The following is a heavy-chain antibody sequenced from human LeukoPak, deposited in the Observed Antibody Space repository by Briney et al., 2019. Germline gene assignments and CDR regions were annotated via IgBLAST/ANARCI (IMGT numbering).Heavy chain of an antibody. CDR1: GFTFSSYA. CDR2: ISGSGGNT. D-gene: IGHD3-3*02. CDR3: AKAAFSRTSYFDY. Sequence: PGGSLRLSCAAFGFTFSSYAMSWVRQAPGKGLEWVSAISGSGGNTYYADSVKGRFTISRDNSKNTLYLQMDSLRADDTAVYYCAKAAFSRTSYFDYWGQGTLVTASS. J-gene: IGHJ4*02. V-gene: IGHV3-23*01.